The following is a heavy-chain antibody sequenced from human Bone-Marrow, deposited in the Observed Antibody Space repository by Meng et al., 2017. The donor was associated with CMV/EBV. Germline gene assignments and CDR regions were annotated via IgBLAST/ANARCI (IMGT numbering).Heavy chain of an antibody. CDR1: GFTFSSYG. J-gene: IGHJ6*02. V-gene: IGHV3-33*05. D-gene: IGHD6-13*01. CDR3: ARDRLAAADYGMDV. CDR2: ISYDGSEK. Sequence: GGSLRLSCEASGFTFSSYGMHWVRQAPGKGLEWVAVISYDGSEKYYVDSVKGRFTISRDNAKNSLYLQMNSLRAEDTAVYYCARDRLAAADYGMDVWGQGTTVTVSS.